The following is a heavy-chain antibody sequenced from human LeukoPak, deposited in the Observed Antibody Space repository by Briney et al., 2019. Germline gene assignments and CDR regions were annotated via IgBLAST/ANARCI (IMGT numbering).Heavy chain of an antibody. Sequence: GGSLRLSCAASGFTFSSYSMNWVRQAPGKGLEWVSSISSSSSYIYYADSVKGLFTISRDNAKNSLYLQMNSLRAEDTAVYYCARDVTYYYDSSGYYYSDYYYGMDVWGQGTTVTVSS. CDR1: GFTFSSYS. J-gene: IGHJ6*02. CDR2: ISSSSSYI. V-gene: IGHV3-21*01. D-gene: IGHD3-22*01. CDR3: ARDVTYYYDSSGYYYSDYYYGMDV.